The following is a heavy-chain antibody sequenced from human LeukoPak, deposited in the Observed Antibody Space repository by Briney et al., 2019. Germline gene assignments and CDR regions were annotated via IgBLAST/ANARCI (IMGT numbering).Heavy chain of an antibody. V-gene: IGHV4-30-4*01. Sequence: SETLSLTCTVSGGSISSGDYYWSWIRQPPGKGLEWIGYIYYSGSTYYNPSLKSRVTISVDTSKNQFSLKLSSVTAADTAVYYCAREIVPPAMDRGYYYYMDVWDKGTTVTVSS. CDR1: GGSISSGDYY. D-gene: IGHD2-2*01. CDR3: AREIVPPAMDRGYYYYMDV. CDR2: IYYSGST. J-gene: IGHJ6*03.